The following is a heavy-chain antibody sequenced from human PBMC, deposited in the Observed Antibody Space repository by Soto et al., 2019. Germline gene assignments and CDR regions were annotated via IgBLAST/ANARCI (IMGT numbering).Heavy chain of an antibody. J-gene: IGHJ5*02. V-gene: IGHV3-33*01. D-gene: IGHD3-3*01. Sequence: QVQLVESGGGVVQPGRSLRLSCAASGFTFSSYGMHWVRQAPGKGLEWVAVIWYDGSNKYYADSVKGRFTISRDNSKNTLYLQMNRLRAEDTAVYYCARDAGQHYDFWSGYYLHNWFDPWGQGTLVTVSS. CDR3: ARDAGQHYDFWSGYYLHNWFDP. CDR2: IWYDGSNK. CDR1: GFTFSSYG.